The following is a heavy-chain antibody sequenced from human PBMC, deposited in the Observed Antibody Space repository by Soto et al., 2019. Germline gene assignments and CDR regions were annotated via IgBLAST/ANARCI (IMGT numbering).Heavy chain of an antibody. CDR3: AKSYYDFWSGYYRRGSYFDY. D-gene: IGHD3-3*01. J-gene: IGHJ4*02. V-gene: IGHV3-23*01. CDR2: ISGRADST. CDR1: GFSFSSYA. Sequence: PGGSLRLSCAASGFSFSSYAMSWVRQAPGKGLEWVSAISGRADSTYYADSVKGRFTISRDSSKNTLYLQMNSLRAEDTAVYYCAKSYYDFWSGYYRRGSYFDYWGQGTLVTVSS.